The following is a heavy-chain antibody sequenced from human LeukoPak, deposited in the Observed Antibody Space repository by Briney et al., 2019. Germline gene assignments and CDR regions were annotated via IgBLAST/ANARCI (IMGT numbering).Heavy chain of an antibody. Sequence: ASVKVSCKTSGYTFIDYYIHWMRQAPGQGLEWMGWFNPNSGDTDYAQKFQGRVAMTRDTSISTAYMELSRLRSDDTAVYYCARVSGGVDYWGQGTLVTVSS. CDR2: FNPNSGDT. J-gene: IGHJ4*02. CDR3: ARVSGGVDY. V-gene: IGHV1-2*02. CDR1: GYTFIDYY. D-gene: IGHD3-10*01.